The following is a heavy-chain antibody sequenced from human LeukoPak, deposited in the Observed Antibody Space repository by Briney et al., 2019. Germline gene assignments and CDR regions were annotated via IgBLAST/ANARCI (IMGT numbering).Heavy chain of an antibody. Sequence: SETLSLTCTVSGGSISSYYWSWIRQPPGKGLEWIGYIYYSGSTNYDPSLKSRVTISVDTSKNQFSLKLSSVTAADTAVYYCARGGPPSSSWYGALGYWGQGTLVTVSS. D-gene: IGHD6-13*01. CDR3: ARGGPPSSSWYGALGY. CDR1: GGSISSYY. CDR2: IYYSGST. J-gene: IGHJ4*02. V-gene: IGHV4-59*01.